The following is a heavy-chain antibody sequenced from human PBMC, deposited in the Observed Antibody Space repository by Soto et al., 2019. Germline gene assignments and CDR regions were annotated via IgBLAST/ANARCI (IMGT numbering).Heavy chain of an antibody. CDR1: GFTFSNAW. CDR3: TTELRFLEWPDDY. CDR2: IKSKTDGGTT. V-gene: IGHV3-15*01. J-gene: IGHJ4*02. Sequence: GGSLRLSCAASGFTFSNAWMSWVRQAPGKGLEWVGRIKSKTDGGTTDYAAPVKGRFTISRDDSKNTLYLQMNSLKTEDTAVYYCTTELRFLEWPDDYWGQGTLVTVSS. D-gene: IGHD3-3*01.